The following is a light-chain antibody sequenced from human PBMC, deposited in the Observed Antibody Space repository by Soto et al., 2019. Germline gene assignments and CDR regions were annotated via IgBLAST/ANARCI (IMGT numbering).Light chain of an antibody. CDR2: DAS. CDR1: QSVGTY. J-gene: IGKJ4*01. CDR3: QQRTNWPPLT. Sequence: EIVLTQSPATLSLSPGERATLSCRASQSVGTYLAWYQQKPGQAARLLIYDASNRATGIPARFSGSGSGTDFTLIIIGLEPEDFAVYYCQQRTNWPPLTFGGGTKVEIK. V-gene: IGKV3-11*01.